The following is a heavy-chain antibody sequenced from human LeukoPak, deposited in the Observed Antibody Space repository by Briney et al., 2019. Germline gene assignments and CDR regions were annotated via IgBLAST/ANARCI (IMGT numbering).Heavy chain of an antibody. Sequence: GGSLRLSCAASGFTFSSYEMNWVRQAPGKGLEWVSYISSSGSTIYYADSVKSRFTISRDNAKNSLYLQMNSLRAEDTAVYYCARGLGLRYANNWFDPWGQGTLVTVSS. J-gene: IGHJ5*02. D-gene: IGHD1-1*01. CDR3: ARGLGLRYANNWFDP. CDR1: GFTFSSYE. CDR2: ISSSGSTI. V-gene: IGHV3-48*03.